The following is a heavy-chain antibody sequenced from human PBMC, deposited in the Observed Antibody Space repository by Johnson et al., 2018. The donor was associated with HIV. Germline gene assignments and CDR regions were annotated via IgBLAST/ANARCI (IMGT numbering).Heavy chain of an antibody. CDR3: ARGRISMKVVDLRGGGFDI. V-gene: IGHV3-30*09. J-gene: IGHJ3*02. D-gene: IGHD3-22*01. CDR2: ISFDGGTQ. CDR1: GLNFSDYS. Sequence: QVQLVESGGGVVQPGRSMRLSCAASGLNFSDYSMHWVRQAPGKGLEWVAIISFDGGTQYYADSVTGRFAISSDNSNNTLYLHMNSLRVEDTAVYPCARGRISMKVVDLRGGGFDIWGQGTKVTVSS.